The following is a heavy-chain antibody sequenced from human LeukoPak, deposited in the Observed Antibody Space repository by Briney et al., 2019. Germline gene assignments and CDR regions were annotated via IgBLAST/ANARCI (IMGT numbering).Heavy chain of an antibody. J-gene: IGHJ4*02. CDR2: IDPSDSYT. Sequence: ASVKISCKGSGYSFTSYWISWVRQMPGKGLEWMGRIDPSDSYTNYSPSFQGHVTISADKSISTAYLQWSSLKASDTAMYYCARHSSGYSSSLFVDYWGQGTLVTVSS. CDR1: GYSFTSYW. CDR3: ARHSSGYSSSLFVDY. D-gene: IGHD6-13*01. V-gene: IGHV5-10-1*01.